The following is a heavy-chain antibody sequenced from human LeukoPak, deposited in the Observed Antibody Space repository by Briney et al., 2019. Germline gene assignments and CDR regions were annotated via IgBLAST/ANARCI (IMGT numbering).Heavy chain of an antibody. Sequence: ASVKVSCKASGFTFTVYNIHWVRQAPGQGLEWMGWINPNNGGTNYAQKFQGRVTMTRDTSISTAYMELSRLRSDDTAVYYCARGLSGPYYYYYMDVWGRGTTVTVSS. CDR2: INPNNGGT. J-gene: IGHJ6*03. V-gene: IGHV1-2*02. CDR1: GFTFTVYN. D-gene: IGHD2-15*01. CDR3: ARGLSGPYYYYYMDV.